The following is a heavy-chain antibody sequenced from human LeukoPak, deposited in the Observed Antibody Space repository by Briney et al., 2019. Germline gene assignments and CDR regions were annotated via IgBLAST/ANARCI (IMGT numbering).Heavy chain of an antibody. V-gene: IGHV3-53*01. CDR3: ARITSTYFDY. Sequence: GGSLGLSCAASGIRVNSNYMSWVRQAPGKGLEWVSVIYSGGSTSYADSVKGRFTISRDNSKNTMYLQMNSLRAEDTAVYYCARITSTYFDYWGQGTLVTVSS. CDR2: IYSGGST. D-gene: IGHD3-10*01. J-gene: IGHJ4*02. CDR1: GIRVNSNY.